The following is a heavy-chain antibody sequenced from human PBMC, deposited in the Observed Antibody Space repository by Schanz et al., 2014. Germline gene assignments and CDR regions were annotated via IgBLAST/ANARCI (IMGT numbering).Heavy chain of an antibody. CDR1: RYTFNTYG. D-gene: IGHD2-15*01. CDR3: ARRRGCTGGSCYSWFDL. J-gene: IGHJ3*01. V-gene: IGHV1-18*01. Sequence: QGQLVQSGPEVKEPGASVKVSCEASRYTFNTYGLNWVRQAPGQGLEWMGWISAYTNNTNYAQKVQGRVTMTRNTSISTAYMELSSLRSEDTAVYYCARRRGCTGGSCYSWFDLWGQGTMVTVSS. CDR2: ISAYTNNT.